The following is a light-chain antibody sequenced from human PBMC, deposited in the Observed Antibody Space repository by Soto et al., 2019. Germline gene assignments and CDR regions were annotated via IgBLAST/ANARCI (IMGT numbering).Light chain of an antibody. Sequence: QSVLTQPPSASGTPGQRVTISCSGSSSNIGSNYVYWYQQLPGTVPQLLIYRNSERPSGVPDRFSGSKSGTSASLAISWLRSEEEADYYCAAWDDSRSGGVFGLGTQLTVL. J-gene: IGLJ2*01. CDR3: AAWDDSRSGGV. CDR2: RNS. V-gene: IGLV1-47*01. CDR1: SSNIGSNY.